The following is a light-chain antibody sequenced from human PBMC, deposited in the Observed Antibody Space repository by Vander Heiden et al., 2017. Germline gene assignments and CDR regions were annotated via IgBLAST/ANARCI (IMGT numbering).Light chain of an antibody. Sequence: QSVLTQPPSVSGAPGQRVTISCPGSSSNIGAGYDIDWYHQLPGTAPKLLIYGNSNRPSRVPDRFSGSKSGTSASLAITGLQAEDEADYYCQSYYSSLSGYVVFGGGTKLTVL. V-gene: IGLV1-40*01. J-gene: IGLJ2*01. CDR1: SSNIGAGYD. CDR2: GNS. CDR3: QSYYSSLSGYVV.